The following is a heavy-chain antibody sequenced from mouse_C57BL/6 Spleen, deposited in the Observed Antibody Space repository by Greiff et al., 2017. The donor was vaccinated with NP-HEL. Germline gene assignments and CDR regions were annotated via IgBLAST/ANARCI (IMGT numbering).Heavy chain of an antibody. V-gene: IGHV14-4*01. CDR1: GFNIKDDY. J-gene: IGHJ3*01. CDR2: IDPENGDT. D-gene: IGHD2-3*01. Sequence: VQLKESGAELVRPGASVKLSCTASGFNIKDDYMHWVKQRPEQGLEWIGWIDPENGDTEYASKFQGKATITADTSSNTAYLQLSSLTSEDTAVYYCTLYDGYYVAWFAYWGQGTLVTVSA. CDR3: TLYDGYYVAWFAY.